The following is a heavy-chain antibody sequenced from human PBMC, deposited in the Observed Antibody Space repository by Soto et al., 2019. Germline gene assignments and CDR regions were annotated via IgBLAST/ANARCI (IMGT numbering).Heavy chain of an antibody. V-gene: IGHV4-34*01. Sequence: SETLSLTCAVYGGSFSGYYWSWIRQPPGKGLEWIGEINHSGSTNYNPSLKSRVTISVDTSKNQFSLKLSSVTAADTAVYYCARGPRGYYYGSGSRGYYFDHWGQGTLVTVSS. CDR1: GGSFSGYY. CDR3: ARGPRGYYYGSGSRGYYFDH. D-gene: IGHD3-10*01. J-gene: IGHJ4*02. CDR2: INHSGST.